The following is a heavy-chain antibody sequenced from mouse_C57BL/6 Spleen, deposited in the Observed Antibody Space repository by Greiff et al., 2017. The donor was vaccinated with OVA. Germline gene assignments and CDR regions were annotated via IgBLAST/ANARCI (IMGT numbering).Heavy chain of an antibody. J-gene: IGHJ3*01. D-gene: IGHD2-4*01. CDR2: IHPSDSDT. CDR1: GYTFTSYW. CDR3: AITDDYDGGWFAY. V-gene: IGHV1-74*01. Sequence: QVQLKQPGAELVKPGASVKVSCKASGYTFTSYWMHWVKQRPGQGLEWIGRIHPSDSDTNYNQKFKGKATLTVDKSSSTAYMQLSSLTSEDSAVYYCAITDDYDGGWFAYWGQGTLVNVSA.